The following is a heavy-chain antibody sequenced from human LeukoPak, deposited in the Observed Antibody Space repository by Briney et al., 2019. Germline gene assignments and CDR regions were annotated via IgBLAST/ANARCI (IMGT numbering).Heavy chain of an antibody. Sequence: GGSLRLSCAASGFTFSSYAMSWVRQAPGKGLEWVSATSGSGGSTYYADSVKGRFTISRDNSKNTLYLQMNSLRAEDTAVYYCAKDGGSGYSYGHNYWGQGTLVTVSS. CDR1: GFTFSSYA. CDR2: TSGSGGST. CDR3: AKDGGSGYSYGHNY. J-gene: IGHJ4*02. V-gene: IGHV3-23*01. D-gene: IGHD5-18*01.